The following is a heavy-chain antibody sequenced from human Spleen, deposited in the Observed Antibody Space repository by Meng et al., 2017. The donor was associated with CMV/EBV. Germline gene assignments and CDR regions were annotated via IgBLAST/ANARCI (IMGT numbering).Heavy chain of an antibody. J-gene: IGHJ5*02. CDR2: ISGGGGTT. CDR1: GFTCTNYA. D-gene: IGHD3-22*01. V-gene: IGHV3-23*01. Sequence: ASGFTCTNYAMNWVRQAPEKGLEWVSTISGGGGTTYYADSVKGRFTISRDNSKNTVYLQMNSLRAEDTAIYYCVKGPYDSYGWWFDPWGQGTLVTVSS. CDR3: VKGPYDSYGWWFDP.